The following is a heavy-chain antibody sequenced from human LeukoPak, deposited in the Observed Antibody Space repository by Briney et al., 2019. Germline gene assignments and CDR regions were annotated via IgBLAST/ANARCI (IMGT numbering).Heavy chain of an antibody. D-gene: IGHD6-19*01. Sequence: GGSLRLSCAASGFTFSSYAMSWVRQAPGKGLEWVSAISGSGGSTYYADSVKGRFTISRDNSKNTLYLQMNSLRAEDTAVYYCTKDRLDSSGWYYFDYWGQGTLVTVSS. CDR2: ISGSGGST. V-gene: IGHV3-23*01. CDR3: TKDRLDSSGWYYFDY. J-gene: IGHJ4*02. CDR1: GFTFSSYA.